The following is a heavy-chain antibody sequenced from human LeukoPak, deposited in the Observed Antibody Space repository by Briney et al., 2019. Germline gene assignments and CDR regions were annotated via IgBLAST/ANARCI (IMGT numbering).Heavy chain of an antibody. Sequence: GGSLRLSCAASGFTFSSYSMNWVRQAPGKGLEWVSYISSSSSTIYYADSVKGRFTISRDNAKNSLYLQMNSLRAEDTALYYCARDAGYSSSWNYMDVWGKGTTVTVSS. J-gene: IGHJ6*03. CDR1: GFTFSSYS. V-gene: IGHV3-48*01. CDR2: ISSSSSTI. D-gene: IGHD6-13*01. CDR3: ARDAGYSSSWNYMDV.